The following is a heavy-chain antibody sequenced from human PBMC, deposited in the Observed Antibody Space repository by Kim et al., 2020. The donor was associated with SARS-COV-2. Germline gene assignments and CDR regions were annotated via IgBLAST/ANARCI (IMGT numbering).Heavy chain of an antibody. V-gene: IGHV3-74*01. CDR1: GFTFRTYW. CDR3: SRDLWGSSSL. J-gene: IGHJ4*02. CDR2: ISTDGRST. Sequence: GGSLRLSCAASGFTFRTYWMHWVRQAPGKGLVWVSRISTDGRSTSYADSVKGRFTISRDNAKNTLYLQMNSLRAEDTAVYYCSRDLWGSSSLWGQGTLVTVSS. D-gene: IGHD3-16*01.